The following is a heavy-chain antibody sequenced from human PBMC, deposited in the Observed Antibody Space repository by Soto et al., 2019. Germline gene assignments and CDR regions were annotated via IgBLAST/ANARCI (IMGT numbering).Heavy chain of an antibody. J-gene: IGHJ6*02. D-gene: IGHD3-3*01. Sequence: KTSETLSLTCTVSGGSISSGGYYWSWIRQHPGKGLEWIGYIYYSGSTYYNPSLKSRVTISVDTSKNQFSLKLSSVTAADTAVYYCARDKGYDFWSGPNYYYYYGMDVWGQGTTVTVSS. CDR3: ARDKGYDFWSGPNYYYYYGMDV. CDR2: IYYSGST. CDR1: GGSISSGGYY. V-gene: IGHV4-31*03.